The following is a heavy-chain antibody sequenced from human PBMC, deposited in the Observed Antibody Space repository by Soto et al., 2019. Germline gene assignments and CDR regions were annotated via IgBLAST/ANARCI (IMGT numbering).Heavy chain of an antibody. CDR1: GGSISSSSYY. V-gene: IGHV4-39*01. J-gene: IGHJ5*02. CDR2: IYYSGST. D-gene: IGHD2-2*01. CDR3: ARPVRNNWFDP. Sequence: ETLSLTCTVSGGSISSSSYYWGWIRQPPGKGLEWIGSIYYSGSTYYNPPLKSRVTISVDTSKNQFSLKLSSVTAADTAVYYCARPVRNNWFDPWGQGTLVTVSS.